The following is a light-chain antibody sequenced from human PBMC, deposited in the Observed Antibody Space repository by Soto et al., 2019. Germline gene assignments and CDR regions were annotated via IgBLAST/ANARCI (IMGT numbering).Light chain of an antibody. V-gene: IGKV1-5*03. Sequence: IQMTQSPSTLSASVGDRVTITCRASQSISGWLAWYQQRPGKAPNLLIYKASNLQSGVPSRFIGSGSGTEFTLTISSLQPDDFATYYCQQYSSWPLTFGGGTKVEIK. CDR2: KAS. CDR3: QQYSSWPLT. J-gene: IGKJ4*01. CDR1: QSISGW.